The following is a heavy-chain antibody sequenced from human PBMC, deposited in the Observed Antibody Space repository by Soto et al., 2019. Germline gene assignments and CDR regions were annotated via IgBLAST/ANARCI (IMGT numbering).Heavy chain of an antibody. CDR2: IWYDGSNK. J-gene: IGHJ6*03. D-gene: IGHD6-13*01. CDR3: ARGRRQQLATSRYYYYYMDV. V-gene: IGHV3-33*01. Sequence: SLRLSCAASGFTFSSYGMHWVRQAPGKGLEWVAVIWYDGSNKYYADSVKGRFTISRDNSKNTLYLQMNSLRAEDTAVYYCARGRRQQLATSRYYYYYMDVWGKGTTVTVSS. CDR1: GFTFSSYG.